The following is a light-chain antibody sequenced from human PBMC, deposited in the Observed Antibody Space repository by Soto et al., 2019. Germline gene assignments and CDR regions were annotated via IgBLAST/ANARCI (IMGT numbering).Light chain of an antibody. V-gene: IGKV3-15*01. CDR3: QEYNTWPWT. CDR1: QSVNNN. J-gene: IGKJ1*01. Sequence: ETLMTQSPATLSVSPVARATLSCRASQSVNNNLAWYQQKLGQAPRVLIYGASTRATGIPARFTGSGSGTEFILTITSLQSEDSAVYYCQEYNTWPWTFGQGTKVDIK. CDR2: GAS.